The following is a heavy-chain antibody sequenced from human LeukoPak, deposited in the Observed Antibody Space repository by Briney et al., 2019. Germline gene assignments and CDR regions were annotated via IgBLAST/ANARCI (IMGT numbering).Heavy chain of an antibody. D-gene: IGHD3-16*02. Sequence: GGSLRLSCAASGFTFSSYSMNWVRQAPGKGLEWVSYISSSSSTIYYADSVKGRFTISRDNAKNSLYLQTNSLRAEDTAVYYCARGSPIYDYVWGSYRSSPSTTDYGMDVWGQGTTVTVSS. CDR2: ISSSSSTI. J-gene: IGHJ6*02. CDR1: GFTFSSYS. V-gene: IGHV3-48*04. CDR3: ARGSPIYDYVWGSYRSSPSTTDYGMDV.